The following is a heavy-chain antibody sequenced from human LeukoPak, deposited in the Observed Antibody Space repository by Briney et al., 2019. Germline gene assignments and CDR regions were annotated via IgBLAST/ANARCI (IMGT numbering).Heavy chain of an antibody. J-gene: IGHJ4*02. CDR2: ISNNGGST. Sequence: PGGSLRLSCSASGFIFSYYAMHWVRQAPGKGLEYFSGISNNGGSTYYADSVKGRFTISRDNSKNTLYLQMNSLRAEDTAVYYCAKAWLEQGGMFDYWGQGTPVTVSS. D-gene: IGHD1/OR15-1a*01. CDR1: GFIFSYYA. CDR3: AKAWLEQGGMFDY. V-gene: IGHV3-64*04.